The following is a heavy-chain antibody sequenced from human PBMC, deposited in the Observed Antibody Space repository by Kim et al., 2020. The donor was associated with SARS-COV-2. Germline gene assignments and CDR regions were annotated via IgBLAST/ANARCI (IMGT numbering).Heavy chain of an antibody. D-gene: IGHD3-22*01. V-gene: IGHV1-18*01. J-gene: IGHJ3*02. CDR2: ISAYNGNT. CDR3: AREAGYYYDSSGYYCDAFDI. CDR1: GYTFTSYG. Sequence: ASVKVSCKASGYTFTSYGISWVRQAPGQGLEWMGWISAYNGNTNYAQKLQGRVNMTTDTSTSTAYMELRSLRSDDTAVYHCAREAGYYYDSSGYYCDAFDIWGQGTMVTVSS.